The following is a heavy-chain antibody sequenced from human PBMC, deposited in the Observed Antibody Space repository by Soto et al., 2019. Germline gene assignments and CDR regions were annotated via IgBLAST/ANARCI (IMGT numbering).Heavy chain of an antibody. J-gene: IGHJ4*02. V-gene: IGHV4-59*01. CDR3: ARGRTVRNYADDSSDYFYFFDY. Sequence: SETLSLTCTVSGDSISTFYWGWMRQSPGKELEWIGYVYYTGSTNYNPSLRSRVTISVDRSKNQFSLKLTSANAADTAVYYCARGRTVRNYADDSSDYFYFFDYWGQGTQVTVSS. CDR1: GDSISTFY. CDR2: VYYTGST. D-gene: IGHD3-22*01.